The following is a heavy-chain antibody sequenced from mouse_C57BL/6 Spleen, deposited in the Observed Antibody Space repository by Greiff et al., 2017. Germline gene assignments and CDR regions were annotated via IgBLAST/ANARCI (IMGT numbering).Heavy chain of an antibody. D-gene: IGHD1-1*01. CDR1: GYTFTSYW. CDR2: IDPSDSYT. J-gene: IGHJ4*01. CDR3: ARSTTVVAEYAMDY. V-gene: IGHV1-69*01. Sequence: VQLQQPGAELVMPGASVKLSCKASGYTFTSYWMHWVKQRPGQGLEWIGEIDPSDSYTNYNQKFKGKSTLTVDKSSSTAYMQLSSLTSEDSAVYYCARSTTVVAEYAMDYWGQGTSVTVSS.